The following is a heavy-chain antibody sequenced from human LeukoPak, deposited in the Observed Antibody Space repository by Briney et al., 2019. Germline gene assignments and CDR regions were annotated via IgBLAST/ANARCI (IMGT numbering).Heavy chain of an antibody. CDR3: ARGLWTVIVVVHGWFDP. V-gene: IGHV4-34*01. CDR2: INHSGST. D-gene: IGHD3-22*01. CDR1: GGSFSGYY. Sequence: SETLSLTCAVYGGSFSGYYWSWIRQPPGKGLEWIGEINHSGSTNYNPSLKSRVTISVDTSKNQFSLKLSSVTAADTAVYYCARGLWTVIVVVHGWFDPWGQGTLVTVSS. J-gene: IGHJ5*02.